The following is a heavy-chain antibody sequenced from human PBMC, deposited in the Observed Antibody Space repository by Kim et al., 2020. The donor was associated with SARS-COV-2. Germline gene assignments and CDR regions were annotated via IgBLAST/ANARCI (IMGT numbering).Heavy chain of an antibody. V-gene: IGHV3-21*01. D-gene: IGHD5-12*01. J-gene: IGHJ4*02. CDR3: AREGYSGYDFGY. Sequence: YYADSVKGRFTISRDNAKNSLYLQMNSLRAEDTAVYYCAREGYSGYDFGYWGQGTLVTVSS.